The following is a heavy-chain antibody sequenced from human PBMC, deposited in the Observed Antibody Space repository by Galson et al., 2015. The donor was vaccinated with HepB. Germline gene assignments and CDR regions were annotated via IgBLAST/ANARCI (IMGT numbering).Heavy chain of an antibody. Sequence: CAASGFTFSSYWMHWVRQGPAKGLVWVSRINGDGSSTNNADSVKGRFTISRDNAKNTLYLQMNNLRAEDTAVYYCARGVYGGNPLQTGPWGQGTLVTVSS. CDR3: ARGVYGGNPLQTGP. CDR1: GFTFSSYW. J-gene: IGHJ5*02. V-gene: IGHV3-74*01. CDR2: INGDGSST. D-gene: IGHD4-23*01.